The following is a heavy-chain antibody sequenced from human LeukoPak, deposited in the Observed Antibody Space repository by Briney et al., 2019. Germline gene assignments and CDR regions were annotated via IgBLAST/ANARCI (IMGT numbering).Heavy chain of an antibody. CDR2: MNPNSGNT. CDR3: ARGNYDFWSGYTPDYYYYYMDV. Sequence: ASVKVSCKASGYTFTSYDINWVRQATGQGPEWMGWMNPNSGNTGYAQKFQGRVTMTRNTSISTAYMELSSLRSEDTAVCYCARGNYDFWSGYTPDYYYYYMDVWSKGTTVTVSS. J-gene: IGHJ6*03. CDR1: GYTFTSYD. V-gene: IGHV1-8*01. D-gene: IGHD3-3*01.